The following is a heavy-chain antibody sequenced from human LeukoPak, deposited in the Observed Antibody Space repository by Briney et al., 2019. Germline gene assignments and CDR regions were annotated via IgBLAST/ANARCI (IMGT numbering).Heavy chain of an antibody. Sequence: GGSLTLSSATSGFTFSGYWMHWVRQAPGKGLVWLSLINGDGSYTIYADSVKGRFTISRDNAKNTLYLQMDSLRAEDTAVYYCARDGVQTTPFDYWGQARLVTVSS. CDR3: ARDGVQTTPFDY. J-gene: IGHJ4*02. D-gene: IGHD4/OR15-4a*01. CDR2: INGDGSYT. CDR1: GFTFSGYW. V-gene: IGHV3-74*01.